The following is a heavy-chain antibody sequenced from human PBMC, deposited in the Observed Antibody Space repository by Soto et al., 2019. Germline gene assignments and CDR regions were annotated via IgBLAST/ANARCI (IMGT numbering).Heavy chain of an antibody. D-gene: IGHD3-10*02. V-gene: IGHV1-69*08. Sequence: SVKLSCKASSGTFSSYTINWVRRAPGPRLEWMGRIIPILGTANYAQKFLGRVTMTADKSTSTAYMELSSLRSEDAAVYYCARDKADYYVNWFDPWGQGTLVTVSS. CDR2: IIPILGTA. CDR3: ARDKADYYVNWFDP. CDR1: SGTFSSYT. J-gene: IGHJ5*02.